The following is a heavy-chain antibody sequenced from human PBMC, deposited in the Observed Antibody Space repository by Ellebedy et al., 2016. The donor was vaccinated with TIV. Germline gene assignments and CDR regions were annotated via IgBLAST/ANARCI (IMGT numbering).Heavy chain of an antibody. V-gene: IGHV3-23*01. D-gene: IGHD1-26*01. CDR3: TKDGPGGRWEGNGMDV. Sequence: GGSLRLXXAASRFAFGNYAMNWVRQASGKGLEWVSTISDRGGSTYYADSVKGRFTIARDNSKNTLYLQMNSLRAEDTAVYYCTKDGPGGRWEGNGMDVWGQGTTVTVSS. CDR1: RFAFGNYA. CDR2: ISDRGGST. J-gene: IGHJ6*02.